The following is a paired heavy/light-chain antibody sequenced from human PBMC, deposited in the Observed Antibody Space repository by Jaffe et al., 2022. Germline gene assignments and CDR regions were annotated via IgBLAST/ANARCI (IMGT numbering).Heavy chain of an antibody. D-gene: IGHD6-6*01. Sequence: EVQLVQSGAEVKKPGESLKISCKGSGYSFTSYWIGWVRQMPGKGLEWMGIIYPGDSDTRYSPSFQGQVTISADKSISTAYLQWSSLKASDTAMYYCARGIRGRIAARRGGPNWFDPWGQGTLVTVSS. CDR2: IYPGDSDT. V-gene: IGHV5-51*03. J-gene: IGHJ5*02. CDR3: ARGIRGRIAARRGGPNWFDP. CDR1: GYSFTSYW.
Light chain of an antibody. V-gene: IGLV3-21*02. CDR1: NIGSKS. CDR2: DDS. Sequence: SYVLTQPPSVSVAPGQTARITCGGNNIGSKSVHWYQQKPGQAPVLVVYDDSDRPSGIPERFSGSNSGNTATLTISRVEAGDEADYYCQVWDSSSDHPVFGTGTKVTVL. CDR3: QVWDSSSDHPV. J-gene: IGLJ1*01.